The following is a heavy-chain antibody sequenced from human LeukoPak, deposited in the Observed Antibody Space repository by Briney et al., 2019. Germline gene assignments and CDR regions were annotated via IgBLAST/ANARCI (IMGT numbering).Heavy chain of an antibody. Sequence: SETLSLTCAVYGGSFSGYYWSWIRQPPGKGLEWIGEIHHCGTANYNPSLESRVTISADTSKNQFSLYLTSVTAADTAVYYCARWVATILHSFDVWGHGTMVTVSS. V-gene: IGHV4-34*01. CDR2: IHHCGTA. D-gene: IGHD5-12*01. CDR1: GGSFSGYY. CDR3: ARWVATILHSFDV. J-gene: IGHJ3*01.